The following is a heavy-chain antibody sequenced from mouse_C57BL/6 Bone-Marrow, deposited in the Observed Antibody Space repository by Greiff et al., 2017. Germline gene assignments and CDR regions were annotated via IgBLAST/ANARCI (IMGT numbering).Heavy chain of an antibody. J-gene: IGHJ2*01. D-gene: IGHD2-2*01. Sequence: EVKLMESGGDLVKPGGSLKLSCAASGFTFSSYGMSWVRQTPDKRLEWVATISSGGSYTYYPDSVKGRFTISRDNAKNTLYLQMSSLKSEDTAMYYCARRGMVKDYFDYWGQGTTLTVSS. CDR1: GFTFSSYG. CDR2: ISSGGSYT. V-gene: IGHV5-6*01. CDR3: ARRGMVKDYFDY.